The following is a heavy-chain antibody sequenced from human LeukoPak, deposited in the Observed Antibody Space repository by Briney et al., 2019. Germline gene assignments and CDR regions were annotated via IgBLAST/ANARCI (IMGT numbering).Heavy chain of an antibody. CDR2: ISYDGSNK. CDR3: ATAGLSGEYFQH. J-gene: IGHJ1*01. V-gene: IGHV3-30*04. D-gene: IGHD6-25*01. Sequence: GGSLRLSCAASGFTFSSYAMHWVRQAPGKGLEWVAVISYDGSNKYYADSVKGRFTISRDNSKNTLYLQMNSLRAEDTAVYYCATAGLSGEYFQHWGQGTLVTVSS. CDR1: GFTFSSYA.